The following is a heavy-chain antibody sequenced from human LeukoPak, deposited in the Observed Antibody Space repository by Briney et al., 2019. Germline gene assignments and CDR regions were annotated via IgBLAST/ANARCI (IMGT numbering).Heavy chain of an antibody. CDR2: INPNSGGT. V-gene: IGHV1-2*02. J-gene: IGHJ4*02. D-gene: IGHD1-26*01. CDR1: GYTFTGYY. CDR3: ASFSGLELGPPFDY. Sequence: ASVKVSCKASGYTFTGYYMHWVRQAPGHGLEWMGWINPNSGGTNYAQKFQGRVTMTRDTSISTAYMELSRLRSDDTAVYYCASFSGLELGPPFDYWGQGTLVTVSS.